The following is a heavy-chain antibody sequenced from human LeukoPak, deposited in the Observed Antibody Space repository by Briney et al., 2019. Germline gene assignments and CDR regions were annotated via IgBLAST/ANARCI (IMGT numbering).Heavy chain of an antibody. Sequence: PSETLSLTCTVSGGSISSGDYYWGWIRQPPGKGLEWIGDIYYSGSTYYNPSLKSRVTISVDTSKNQFSLKLSSVTAADTAVYYCARLDSYHGSGRGLDYWGQGTLVTVSS. CDR3: ARLDSYHGSGRGLDY. CDR1: GGSISSGDYY. CDR2: IYYSGST. D-gene: IGHD3-10*01. V-gene: IGHV4-30-4*01. J-gene: IGHJ4*02.